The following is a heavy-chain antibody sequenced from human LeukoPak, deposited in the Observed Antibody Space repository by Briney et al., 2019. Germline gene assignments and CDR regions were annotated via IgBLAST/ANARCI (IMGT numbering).Heavy chain of an antibody. V-gene: IGHV4-39*07. CDR1: GGSISSSSYY. J-gene: IGHJ4*02. CDR3: ARIGYDILTGYHTNFDY. CDR2: IYYSGST. D-gene: IGHD3-9*01. Sequence: PSETLSLTCTVSGGSISSSSYYWGWIRQPPGKGLEWIGSIYYSGSTYYNPSLKSRVTISVDTSKNQFSLKLSSVTAADTAVHYCARIGYDILTGYHTNFDYWGQGTLVTVSS.